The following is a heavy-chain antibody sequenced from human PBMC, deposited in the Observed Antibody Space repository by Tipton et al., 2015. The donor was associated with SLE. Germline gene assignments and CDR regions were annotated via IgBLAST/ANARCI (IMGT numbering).Heavy chain of an antibody. J-gene: IGHJ4*02. CDR2: LYSGAST. V-gene: IGHV4-59*01. Sequence: TLSLTCNVSGVSISNYYWTWIRQPPGKGLEWIGYLYSGASTVYNPSLKSRVTISVDTSNNQFSLKLSSVTAADTAIYYCARLTPWGYDYWGPGMLVTVSS. CDR3: ARLTPWGYDY. CDR1: GVSISNYY. D-gene: IGHD7-27*01.